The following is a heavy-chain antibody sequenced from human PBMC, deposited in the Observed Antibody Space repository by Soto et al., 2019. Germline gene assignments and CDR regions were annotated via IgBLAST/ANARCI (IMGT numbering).Heavy chain of an antibody. CDR1: GGSFSGYY. CDR2: INHSGST. V-gene: IGHV4-34*01. Sequence: PSETLSLTCAVYGGSFSGYYWSWIRQHPGKGLEWIGEINHSGSTNYNPSLKSRVTISVDTSKNQFSLKLSSVTAADTAADYCARTTSYGMDVWGQGTTVTVSS. J-gene: IGHJ6*02. CDR3: ARTTSYGMDV.